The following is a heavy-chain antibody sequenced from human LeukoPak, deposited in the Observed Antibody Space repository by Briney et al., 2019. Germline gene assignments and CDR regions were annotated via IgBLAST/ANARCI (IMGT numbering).Heavy chain of an antibody. D-gene: IGHD6-13*01. J-gene: IGHJ4*02. V-gene: IGHV4-59*01. CDR2: HSGNT. CDR3: AREEGIAAAGALEY. Sequence: SSETLSLTCNVAGDSITDYYWSWVRQPPGKGLEWIGFHSGNTNYNPSLASRVTLSLDTSKTQLSLRLTAVTAADTAVYYCAREEGIAAAGALEYWGQGILVTVSS. CDR1: GDSITDYY.